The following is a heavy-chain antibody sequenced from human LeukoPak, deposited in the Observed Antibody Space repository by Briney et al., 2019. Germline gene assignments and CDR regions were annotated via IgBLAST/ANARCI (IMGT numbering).Heavy chain of an antibody. V-gene: IGHV3-23*01. Sequence: GGSLRLSCAASGFTFSTYGMSWVRQAPGKGLEWVSAISGSAFGTYYADSVKGRFTISRDNSKSTLYLQMSSLRAEDTAVYYCARRAGAYSHPYDYWGQGTLVTVSS. J-gene: IGHJ4*02. CDR1: GFTFSTYG. CDR2: ISGSAFGT. D-gene: IGHD4/OR15-4a*01. CDR3: ARRAGAYSHPYDY.